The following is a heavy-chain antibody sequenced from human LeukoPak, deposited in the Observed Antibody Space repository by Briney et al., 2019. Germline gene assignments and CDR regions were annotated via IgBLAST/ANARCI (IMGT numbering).Heavy chain of an antibody. D-gene: IGHD3-22*01. CDR1: GFTYNNYA. CDR3: AKVRGAVAITFLDY. CDR2: ISGRGGTT. J-gene: IGHJ4*02. V-gene: IGHV3-23*01. Sequence: GGSLRLSCAASGFTYNNYAMSWVRQAPGKGLEWVSAISGRGGTTYYADSVKGRFTISRDNSKNTVSLQMNSLRAEDTAVYYCAKVRGAVAITFLDYWGQGTLVTVSS.